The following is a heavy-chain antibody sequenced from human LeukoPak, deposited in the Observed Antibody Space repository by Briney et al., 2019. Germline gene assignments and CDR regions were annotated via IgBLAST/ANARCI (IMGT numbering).Heavy chain of an antibody. J-gene: IGHJ4*02. V-gene: IGHV4-30-4*01. D-gene: IGHD7-27*01. CDR2: IYYSGST. Sequence: KPSETLSLTCTVSGGSISSGDYYWSWIRQPPGKGLEWIGYIYYSGSTYYNPSLKSRVTISVDTSKNQFSLKLSSVTAADTAVYYCAREGRDWGFDYWGQGTLVTVSS. CDR3: AREGRDWGFDY. CDR1: GGSISSGDYY.